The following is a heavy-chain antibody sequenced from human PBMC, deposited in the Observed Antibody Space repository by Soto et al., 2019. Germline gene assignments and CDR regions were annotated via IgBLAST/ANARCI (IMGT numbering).Heavy chain of an antibody. V-gene: IGHV3-23*01. J-gene: IGHJ4*02. Sequence: EVQLLESGGGMVQPGGSLRLSCAASGFTFRNFVMSWVRQAPGKGLEWVSAIRATGGQTFYADSVKGRFTISRDNSKNMLYLRIYSRRDEDTALYFCAQDRGWGVVSPSHDYWGQGTLVTVS. CDR2: IRATGGQT. CDR1: GFTFRNFV. D-gene: IGHD2-21*01. CDR3: AQDRGWGVVSPSHDY.